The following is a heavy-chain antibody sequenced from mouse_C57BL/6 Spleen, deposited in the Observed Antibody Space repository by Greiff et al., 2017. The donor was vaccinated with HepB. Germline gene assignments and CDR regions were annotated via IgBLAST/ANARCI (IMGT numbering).Heavy chain of an antibody. D-gene: IGHD2-4*01. Sequence: EVKLQESGPGMVKPSQSLSLTCTVTGYSITSGYDWHWIRHFPGNKLEWMGYISYSGSTNHNPYLKSRISITHDTSKNHFFLKLNSVTAEDTATYYSARGLRDYDGLAYWGQGTLVTVSA. CDR2: ISYSGST. J-gene: IGHJ3*01. CDR3: ARGLRDYDGLAY. CDR1: GYSITSGYD. V-gene: IGHV3-1*01.